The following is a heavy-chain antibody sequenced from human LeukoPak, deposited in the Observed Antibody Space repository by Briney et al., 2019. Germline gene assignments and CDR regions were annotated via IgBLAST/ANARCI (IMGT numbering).Heavy chain of an antibody. V-gene: IGHV3-23*01. CDR3: AKDCSSTSCPTSDY. Sequence: GGSLRLSCAASGFTFSSYAMSWVRQAPGKGLEWVPAISGSGVSTYYADSVKGRFTISRDNSKNTLYLQMNSLRAEDTAVYYCAKDCSSTSCPTSDYWGQGTLVTVSS. CDR2: ISGSGVST. CDR1: GFTFSSYA. D-gene: IGHD2-2*01. J-gene: IGHJ4*02.